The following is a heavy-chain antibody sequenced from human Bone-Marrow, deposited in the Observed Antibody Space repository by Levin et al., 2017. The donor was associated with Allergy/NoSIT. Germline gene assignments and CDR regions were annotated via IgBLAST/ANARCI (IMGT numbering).Heavy chain of an antibody. CDR3: AKELHNMVRGGSDV. CDR2: ISGSVGSI. D-gene: IGHD3-10*01. J-gene: IGHJ3*01. Sequence: PGESLKIFCAASGFTLSNYAMSWVRQAPGKGLEWVSGISGSVGSIYDADSVRGRFTISRDNSKNTLYLQVNSLRGEDTAVYYCAKELHNMVRGGSDVWGQGTMVTVSS. V-gene: IGHV3-23*01. CDR1: GFTLSNYA.